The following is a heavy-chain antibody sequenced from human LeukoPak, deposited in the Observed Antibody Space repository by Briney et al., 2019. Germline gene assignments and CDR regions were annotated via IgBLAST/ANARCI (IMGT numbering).Heavy chain of an antibody. V-gene: IGHV3-23*01. Sequence: SLRLSCAASGFTFSSYAMSWVRQAPGKGLEWVSAISGSGGSTYYADSAKGRFTISRDSSKNTLYLQMNSLRAEDTAVYYCAKDKKYYDSSLFDYWGQGTLVTVSS. D-gene: IGHD3-22*01. J-gene: IGHJ4*02. CDR3: AKDKKYYDSSLFDY. CDR1: GFTFSSYA. CDR2: ISGSGGST.